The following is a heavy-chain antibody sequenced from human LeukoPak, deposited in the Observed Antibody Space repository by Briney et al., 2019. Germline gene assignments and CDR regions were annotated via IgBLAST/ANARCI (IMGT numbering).Heavy chain of an antibody. J-gene: IGHJ3*02. CDR2: IKQDGSEK. D-gene: IGHD3-10*01. CDR3: ARGRGRWFGEFSDAFDI. Sequence: PGGSLRLSCAASGFTFSSYWMSWVRQAPGKGLEWVANIKQDGSEKYYVDSVKGRFTISRENAKNSLYLQMNSLRAGDTAVYYCARGRGRWFGEFSDAFDIWGQGTMVTVSS. V-gene: IGHV3-7*01. CDR1: GFTFSSYW.